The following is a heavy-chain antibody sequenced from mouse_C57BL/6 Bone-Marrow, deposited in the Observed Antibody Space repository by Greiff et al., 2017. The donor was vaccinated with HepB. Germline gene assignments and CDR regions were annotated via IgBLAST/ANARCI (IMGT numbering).Heavy chain of an antibody. Sequence: EVMLVESGGGLVQPGGSLKLSCAASGFTFSDYYMYWVRQTPEKRLEWVAYISNGGGSTYYPDTVKGRFTISRDNAKNTLYLQMSRLKSEDTAMYYCASVYYSKADYAMDYWGQGTSVTVSS. D-gene: IGHD2-5*01. CDR2: ISNGGGST. V-gene: IGHV5-12*01. CDR1: GFTFSDYY. CDR3: ASVYYSKADYAMDY. J-gene: IGHJ4*01.